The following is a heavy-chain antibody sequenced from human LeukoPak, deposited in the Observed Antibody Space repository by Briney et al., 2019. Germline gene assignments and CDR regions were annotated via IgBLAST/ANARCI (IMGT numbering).Heavy chain of an antibody. V-gene: IGHV3-23*01. CDR3: AKGDCSSTSCQYYYYYMDV. CDR1: GSTFSSYA. D-gene: IGHD2-2*01. Sequence: GGSLRLSCAASGSTFSSYAMSWVRQAPGKGLEWVSAISGSGGSTYYADSVKGRFTISRDNSKNTLYLQMNSLRAEDTAVYYCAKGDCSSTSCQYYYYYMDVWGKGTTVTVSS. J-gene: IGHJ6*03. CDR2: ISGSGGST.